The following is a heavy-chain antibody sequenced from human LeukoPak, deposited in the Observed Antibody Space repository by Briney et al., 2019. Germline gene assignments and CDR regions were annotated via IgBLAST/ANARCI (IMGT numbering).Heavy chain of an antibody. Sequence: ASVKVSFKASGYTFTSYGISWVRQAPGQGLEWMGWISAYNGNTNYAQKLQGRVTMTTDTSTSTAYMELRSLRSDDTAVYYCARVRLAFVVNWDFDYWGQGTLVTVSS. D-gene: IGHD2-21*01. J-gene: IGHJ4*02. CDR1: GYTFTSYG. CDR2: ISAYNGNT. CDR3: ARVRLAFVVNWDFDY. V-gene: IGHV1-18*01.